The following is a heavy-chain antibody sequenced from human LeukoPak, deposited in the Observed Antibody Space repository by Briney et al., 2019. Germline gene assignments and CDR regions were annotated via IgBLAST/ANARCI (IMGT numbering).Heavy chain of an antibody. J-gene: IGHJ6*03. V-gene: IGHV4-59*12. CDR2: IYYSGST. Sequence: SETLSLTCTVSGGSISSYYWSWIRQPPGKGLEWIGYIYYSGSTNYNPSLKSRVTMSVDTSKNQFSLKLSSVTAADTAVYYCAREARQVHYYYYYYMDVWGKGTTVTVSS. CDR1: GGSISSYY. CDR3: AREARQVHYYYYYYMDV. D-gene: IGHD6-6*01.